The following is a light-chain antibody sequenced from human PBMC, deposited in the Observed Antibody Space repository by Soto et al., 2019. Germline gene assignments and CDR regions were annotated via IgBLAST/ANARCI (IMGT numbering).Light chain of an antibody. CDR3: QQYATLPLP. CDR1: QDIAKF. CDR2: DAS. J-gene: IGKJ5*01. V-gene: IGKV1-33*01. Sequence: DIQMTQSPSSQAASVGDRVTITCPASQDIAKFLHWYQQKPGQAPKLLIYDASSLETGVPSRFSGSGSGTEFTFPISSLQPDDIATYFCQQYATLPLPFGQGPRWRL.